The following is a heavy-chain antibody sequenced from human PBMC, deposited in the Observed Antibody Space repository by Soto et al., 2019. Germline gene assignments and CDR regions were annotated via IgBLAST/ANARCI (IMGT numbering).Heavy chain of an antibody. J-gene: IGHJ4*02. V-gene: IGHV4-30-2*01. CDR2: IYHSGST. CDR1: GGSISSGGYS. CDR3: ASTHSSGYYNFDY. Sequence: QLQLQESGSGLVKPSQTLSLTCAVSGGSISSGGYSWSRIRQPPGKALEWIGYIYHSGSTYYNPALKSRVTISVDRSKNQFSLKLSSVTAADTAVYYCASTHSSGYYNFDYWGQGTLVTVSS. D-gene: IGHD3-22*01.